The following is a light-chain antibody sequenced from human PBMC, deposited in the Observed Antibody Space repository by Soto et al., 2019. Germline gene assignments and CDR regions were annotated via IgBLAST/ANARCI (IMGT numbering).Light chain of an antibody. V-gene: IGLV1-51*01. J-gene: IGLJ1*01. CDR1: SCNIGGNS. CDR3: GSWDSSMSAYV. Sequence: QSVLTQPAAVSAAPGQKVTISCAGSSCNIGGNSVSWYQQLPGTAPKLLIYDDNKRPSGIPDRFSGSKSGTSATLGITGFQTGDEADYYCGSWDSSMSAYVFGTGPKVTVL. CDR2: DDN.